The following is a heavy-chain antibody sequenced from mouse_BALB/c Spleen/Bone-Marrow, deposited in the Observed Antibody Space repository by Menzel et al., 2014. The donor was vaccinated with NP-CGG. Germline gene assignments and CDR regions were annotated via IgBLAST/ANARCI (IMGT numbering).Heavy chain of an antibody. CDR3: ARATMITTDAMDY. CDR2: IWWTDNK. Sequence: QVTLKESGPGILQPSQTLSLTCSFSGFSLSTYGIGVGWIRQPSGKGLDWLAHIWWTDNKYYNTALKSRLTISKDTSNNQVFLEIASVDTADTATYYCARATMITTDAMDYWGQGTSVTVSS. J-gene: IGHJ4*01. CDR1: GFSLSTYGIG. D-gene: IGHD2-4*01. V-gene: IGHV8-11*01.